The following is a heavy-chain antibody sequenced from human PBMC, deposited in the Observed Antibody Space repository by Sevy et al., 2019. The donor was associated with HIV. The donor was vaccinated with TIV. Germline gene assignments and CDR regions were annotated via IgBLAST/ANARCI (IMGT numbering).Heavy chain of an antibody. D-gene: IGHD2-15*01. CDR3: ARDRGYCSGGSCTLNWFDP. CDR1: GFTFSSYS. Sequence: GGSLRLSCAASGFTFSSYSMNWVRQAPGKGLEWVSYISSSSSTIYYADSAKGRFTISRDNAKNSLYLQMNSLRDEDTAVYYCARDRGYCSGGSCTLNWFDPWGQGTLVTVSS. V-gene: IGHV3-48*02. CDR2: ISSSSSTI. J-gene: IGHJ5*02.